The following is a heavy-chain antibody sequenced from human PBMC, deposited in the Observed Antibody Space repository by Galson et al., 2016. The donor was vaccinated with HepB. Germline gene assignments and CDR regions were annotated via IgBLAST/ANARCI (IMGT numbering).Heavy chain of an antibody. CDR1: GFTFSFYG. CDR2: ISYDGSDI. D-gene: IGHD3-10*01. Sequence: SLRLSCAASGFTFSFYGMHWVRQSPGKGLEWVAFISYDGSDIYYKDSVKGRFTISRDNSRNTLYLQMNSLRAEDTAVYYCASHYYGRSSYPRGDEYFQYWGQGTLVTVYS. V-gene: IGHV3-30*03. J-gene: IGHJ1*01. CDR3: ASHYYGRSSYPRGDEYFQY.